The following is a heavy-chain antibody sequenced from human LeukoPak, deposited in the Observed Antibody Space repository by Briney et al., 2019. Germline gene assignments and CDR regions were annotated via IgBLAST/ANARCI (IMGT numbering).Heavy chain of an antibody. CDR2: ISGSGGST. J-gene: IGHJ6*02. CDR1: GFFFISYA. Sequence: GSLLLLSAAAGFFFISYAMSSVRQAPREGRQWVSAISGSGGSTYYAASVKGRFTISRDNSKNTLYLQMNSMRAEDTAVYYCARALRDLFYTSGWVYYYYGMDDWGQGTTVTVSS. V-gene: IGHV3-23*01. D-gene: IGHD6-19*01. CDR3: ARALRDLFYTSGWVYYYYGMDD.